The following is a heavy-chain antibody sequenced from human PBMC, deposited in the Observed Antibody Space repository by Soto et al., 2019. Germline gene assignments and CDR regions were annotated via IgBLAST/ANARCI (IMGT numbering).Heavy chain of an antibody. Sequence: GGSLRLSCAASGFTVSSKYMNWVRRAPGKGLEWVSIIWSAGLTYYADSVRGRFTISRDISKNILFLQMNNLRAEDSAIYYCARELPPDLWGQGTLVTVS. V-gene: IGHV3-53*01. D-gene: IGHD2-15*01. CDR3: ARELPPDL. CDR1: GFTVSSKY. CDR2: IWSAGLT. J-gene: IGHJ5*02.